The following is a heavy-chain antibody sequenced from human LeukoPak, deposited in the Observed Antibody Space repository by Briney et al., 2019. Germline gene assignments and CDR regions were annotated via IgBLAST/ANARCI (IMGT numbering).Heavy chain of an antibody. D-gene: IGHD3-22*01. CDR3: ARAGSKGDSSGYPGAFDI. CDR2: ISAYNGNT. CDR1: GYTFTSYG. Sequence: ASVKVSCKASGYTFTSYGISWVRQAPGQGLEWMGWISAYNGNTNYAQKLQGRVTITADESTSTAYMELSSLRSEDTAVYYCARAGSKGDSSGYPGAFDIWGQGTMVTVSS. J-gene: IGHJ3*02. V-gene: IGHV1-18*01.